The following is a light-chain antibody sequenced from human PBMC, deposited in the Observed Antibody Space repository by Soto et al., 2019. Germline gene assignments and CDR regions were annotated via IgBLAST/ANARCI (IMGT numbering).Light chain of an antibody. CDR2: EGS. CDR1: SSDVGSYNL. J-gene: IGLJ2*01. CDR3: CSFGGCSPLV. V-gene: IGLV2-23*01. Sequence: QSALTQPASVSGSPGQSITISCTGTSSDVGSYNLVSWYQQHPGKAPKLMIYEGSKRPSGVSNRFSGSKSGNTASLTISGLRGGGGGDFFLCSFGGCSPLVLGGGTKLPVL.